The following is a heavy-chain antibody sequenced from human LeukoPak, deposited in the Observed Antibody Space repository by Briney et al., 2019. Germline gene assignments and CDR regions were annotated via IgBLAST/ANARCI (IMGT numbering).Heavy chain of an antibody. CDR3: ARDSKRYYDSSGYFYYYGMDV. Sequence: SETLSLTCTVSGGSISSGGYYWSWIRQHPGKGLEWIGYIYYSGSTYYNPSLQSRVTISVDTSKDQFSLKLSSVTAADTAVYFCARDSKRYYDSSGYFYYYGMDVWGQGTTVTVSS. CDR2: IYYSGST. CDR1: GGSISSGGYY. V-gene: IGHV4-31*03. J-gene: IGHJ6*02. D-gene: IGHD3-22*01.